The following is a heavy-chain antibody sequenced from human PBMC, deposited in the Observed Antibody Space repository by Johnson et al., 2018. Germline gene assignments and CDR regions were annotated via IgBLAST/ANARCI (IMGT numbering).Heavy chain of an antibody. J-gene: IGHJ3*02. D-gene: IGHD5-18*01. CDR3: ARWGYLDAFDI. V-gene: IGHV4-59*01. CDR1: GVSISSYY. Sequence: QVQLQESGPGLVKPSETLSLICAVSGVSISSYYWSWIRQPPGKGLEWIGYIHYSGSTNYNPSLMSRVTISVDTSRNQFSLKLSSVTAAATAVYYCARWGYLDAFDICGQGTMVIVSS. CDR2: IHYSGST.